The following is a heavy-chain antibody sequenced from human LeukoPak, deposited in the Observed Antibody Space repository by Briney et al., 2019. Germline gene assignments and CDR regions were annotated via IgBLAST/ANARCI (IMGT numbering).Heavy chain of an antibody. J-gene: IGHJ4*02. CDR3: ARRTIFGVVTAVFDY. CDR1: GGSFSGYY. V-gene: IGHV4-34*01. Sequence: SGTLSLTCAVYGGSFSGYYWSWIRQPPGKGLEWIGEINHSGSTNYNPSLKSRVTISVDTSKNQFSLKLSSVTAADTAVYYCARRTIFGVVTAVFDYWGQGTLVTVSS. CDR2: INHSGST. D-gene: IGHD3-3*01.